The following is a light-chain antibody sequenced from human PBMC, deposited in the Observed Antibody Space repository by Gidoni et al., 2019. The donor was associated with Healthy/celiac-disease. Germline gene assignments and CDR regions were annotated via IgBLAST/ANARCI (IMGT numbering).Light chain of an antibody. V-gene: IGKV1-12*01. CDR1: QVISSW. CDR3: QQTNSFSWT. Sequence: RAESPSSVSASVGDRVTITCRASQVISSWLAWYQQKPGKAPKLLIYAASSVQSGVPSMFSGSGAGTEFTLIISSLQSEDSVSYYCQQTNSFSWTFGQXTKVEIK. J-gene: IGKJ1*01. CDR2: AAS.